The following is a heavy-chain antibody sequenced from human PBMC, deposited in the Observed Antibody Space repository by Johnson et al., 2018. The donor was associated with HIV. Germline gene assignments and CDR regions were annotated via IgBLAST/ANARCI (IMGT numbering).Heavy chain of an antibody. CDR3: ARERDYYDSFWLDHDAFDI. V-gene: IGHV3-30*04. Sequence: QVQLVESGGGLVKPGGSLKLSCATSGFRFSTYALHWVRQTPGKGLEWVALISDDGSKIYHADSVKGRFTISRDNSKNTLYLQMNSLRAEDTAVYYCARERDYYDSFWLDHDAFDIWGQGTMVTVSS. CDR1: GFRFSTYA. CDR2: ISDDGSKI. D-gene: IGHD3-22*01. J-gene: IGHJ3*02.